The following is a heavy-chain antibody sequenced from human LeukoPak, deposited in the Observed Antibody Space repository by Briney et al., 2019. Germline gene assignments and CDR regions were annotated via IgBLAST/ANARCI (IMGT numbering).Heavy chain of an antibody. CDR1: GGSISSYY. J-gene: IGHJ5*02. Sequence: PSETLSLTCTVSGGSISSYYWSWIRQPPGKGLEWIGYIYYSGSTNYNPSLKSRVTISVDTSKNQFSLKLSSVTAADTAVYYCARDGGVAPHNWFDPWGQGTLVTVSS. CDR3: ARDGGVAPHNWFDP. CDR2: IYYSGST. V-gene: IGHV4-59*01. D-gene: IGHD2-8*02.